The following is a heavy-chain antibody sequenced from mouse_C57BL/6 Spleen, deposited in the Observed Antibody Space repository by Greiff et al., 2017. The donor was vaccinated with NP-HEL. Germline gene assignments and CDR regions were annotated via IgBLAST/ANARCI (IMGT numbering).Heavy chain of an antibody. J-gene: IGHJ1*03. D-gene: IGHD1-1*01. CDR1: GFSLTSYA. Sequence: VKLVESGPGLVAPSQSLSITCTVSGFSLTSYAISWVRQPPGKGLEWLGVIWTGGGTNYNSALKSRLSISKDNSKSQVFLKMNSLQTDDTARYYCARNTNYGSSYWYFDVWGTGTTVTVSS. CDR3: ARNTNYGSSYWYFDV. V-gene: IGHV2-9-1*01. CDR2: IWTGGGT.